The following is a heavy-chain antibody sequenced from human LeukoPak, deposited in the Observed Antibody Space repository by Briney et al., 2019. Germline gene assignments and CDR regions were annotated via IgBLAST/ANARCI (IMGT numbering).Heavy chain of an antibody. V-gene: IGHV1-2*04. CDR2: INPNSGGT. CDR3: ARGRTVRGSGYDFDY. J-gene: IGHJ4*02. D-gene: IGHD5-12*01. CDR1: GYTFTGYY. Sequence: ASVKVSCKASGYTFTGYYMHWVRQAPGQGLEWMGWINPNSGGTNYAQKFQGWVTMTRDTSISTAYMELSRLRSDVTAVYYCARGRTVRGSGYDFDYWGQGALVTVSS.